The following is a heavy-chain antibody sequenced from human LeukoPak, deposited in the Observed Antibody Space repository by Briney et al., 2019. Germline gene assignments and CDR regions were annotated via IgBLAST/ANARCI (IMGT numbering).Heavy chain of an antibody. D-gene: IGHD6-19*01. Sequence: GALRLSCAASGFTFSSYGMHWVRQAPGKGLEWVAVIWYDGSNKYYADSVKGRLTISRDNSKNTLYLQMNSLRAEDTAVYYCARAPSPVARYFDYWGQGTLVTVSS. CDR3: ARAPSPVARYFDY. J-gene: IGHJ4*02. V-gene: IGHV3-33*01. CDR1: GFTFSSYG. CDR2: IWYDGSNK.